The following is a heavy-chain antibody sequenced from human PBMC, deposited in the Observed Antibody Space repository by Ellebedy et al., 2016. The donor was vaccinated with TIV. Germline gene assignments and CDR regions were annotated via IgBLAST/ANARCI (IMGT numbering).Heavy chain of an antibody. Sequence: SETLSLTCSVSGASVSSGDYHWSWIRQPPGKGLEWIGQIIDSGNSNYNPSRKSRVTISVDTTRNQFYRELNSVTAADTAVYYCAHYLAGWGGRGNWGQGTLVTVSS. CDR3: AHYLAGWGGRGN. CDR1: GASVSSGDYH. V-gene: IGHV4-61*08. D-gene: IGHD6-19*01. J-gene: IGHJ4*02. CDR2: IIDSGNS.